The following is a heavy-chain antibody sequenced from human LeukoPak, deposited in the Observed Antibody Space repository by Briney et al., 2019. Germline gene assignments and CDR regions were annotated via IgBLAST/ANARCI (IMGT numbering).Heavy chain of an antibody. D-gene: IGHD5-12*01. CDR3: ARDSGYENTPDY. CDR2: ISYDGSNK. Sequence: GGSLRLSCAASGFTFSSYAMHWVRQAPGKGLEWVAVISYDGSNKYYADSVKGRFTISRDNSKNTLYLQMNSLRAEDTAVYYCARDSGYENTPDYWGQGTLVTVSS. V-gene: IGHV3-30-3*01. CDR1: GFTFSSYA. J-gene: IGHJ4*02.